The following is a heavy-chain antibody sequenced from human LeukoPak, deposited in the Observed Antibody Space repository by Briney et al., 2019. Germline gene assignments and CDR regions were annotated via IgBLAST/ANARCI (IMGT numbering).Heavy chain of an antibody. J-gene: IGHJ2*01. CDR1: GGSISSGGYY. Sequence: ETLSLTCTVSGGSISSGGYYWSWIRQHPGKGLEWIGYIYYSGSTNYNPSLKSRVTISVDTSKNQFSLKLSSVTAADTAVYYCASGTTVTTFEAHWLFDLWGRGTLVTVSS. D-gene: IGHD4-17*01. CDR2: IYYSGST. V-gene: IGHV4-61*08. CDR3: ASGTTVTTFEAHWLFDL.